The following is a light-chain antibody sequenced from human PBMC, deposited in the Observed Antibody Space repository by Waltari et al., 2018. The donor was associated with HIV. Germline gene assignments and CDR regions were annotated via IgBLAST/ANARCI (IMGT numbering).Light chain of an antibody. CDR2: MND. V-gene: IGLV1-47*01. Sequence: QSVVTQPPSASGTHGQRVTRPCSGSGSNLGTYSVDWYQHFPGTAHKHLIYMNDQRPPGVPGRFSGSQSGNSASLAISGLQYDDEADYYCAVWDHSLGEAVFGGGTKLTVL. J-gene: IGLJ2*01. CDR1: GSNLGTYS. CDR3: AVWDHSLGEAV.